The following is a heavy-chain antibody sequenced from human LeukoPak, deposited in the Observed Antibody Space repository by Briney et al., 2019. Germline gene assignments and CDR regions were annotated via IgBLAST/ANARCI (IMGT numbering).Heavy chain of an antibody. V-gene: IGHV5-51*01. CDR1: GYTFTHNW. D-gene: IGHD1-14*01. J-gene: IGHJ3*02. CDR3: ARRRTRPEAFDI. Sequence: GESLKISCKVSGYTFTHNWIGWVRQKPGRGLEWLGVIFPADSNTAYNSPFQGQVTTSADKSISTAYLQWSSLKASDTAMYYCARRRTRPEAFDIWGQGTMVTVSS. CDR2: IFPADSNT.